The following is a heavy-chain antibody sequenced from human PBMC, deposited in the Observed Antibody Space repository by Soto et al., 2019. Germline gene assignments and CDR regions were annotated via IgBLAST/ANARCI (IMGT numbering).Heavy chain of an antibody. Sequence: SQTLSLTCAISGDRVSSNSAAWNWIRQSPSRGLEWLGRTYYRSKWYNDYAVSVKSRITINPDTSKNQFSLQLNSVTPEDTAVYYCAREGYCSGGSCLLRLPIRGSPGDYYYYGMDVWGQGTTVTVS. V-gene: IGHV6-1*01. J-gene: IGHJ6*02. D-gene: IGHD2-15*01. CDR1: GDRVSSNSAA. CDR3: AREGYCSGGSCLLRLPIRGSPGDYYYYGMDV. CDR2: TYYRSKWYN.